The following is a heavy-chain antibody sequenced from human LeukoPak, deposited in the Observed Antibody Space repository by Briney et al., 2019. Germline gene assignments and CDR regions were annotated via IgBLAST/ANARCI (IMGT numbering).Heavy chain of an antibody. CDR1: GFTFSSYA. Sequence: GGSLRLSCAASGFTFSSYAMSWVRQAPGKGLEWVSAISGSGGSTYYADSVKGRFTISRHNSKNTLYLQMNSLRAEDTAVYYCARSSRPRYCSSTSCRPGYFDYWGQGTLVTVSS. CDR3: ARSSRPRYCSSTSCRPGYFDY. D-gene: IGHD2-2*01. CDR2: ISGSGGST. J-gene: IGHJ4*02. V-gene: IGHV3-23*01.